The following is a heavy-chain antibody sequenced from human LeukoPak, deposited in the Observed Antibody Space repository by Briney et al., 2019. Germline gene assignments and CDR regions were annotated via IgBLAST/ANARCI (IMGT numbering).Heavy chain of an antibody. CDR3: ARARYYGSGSYDYYYYMDV. V-gene: IGHV4-39*07. D-gene: IGHD3-10*01. CDR2: IYYSGST. CDR1: GGSISSYY. Sequence: SETLSLTCTVSGGSISSYYWGWIRQPPGKGLEWIGSIYYSGSTYYNPSLKSRVTISVDTSKNQFSLKLSSVTAADTAVYYCARARYYGSGSYDYYYYMDVWGKGTTVTVSS. J-gene: IGHJ6*03.